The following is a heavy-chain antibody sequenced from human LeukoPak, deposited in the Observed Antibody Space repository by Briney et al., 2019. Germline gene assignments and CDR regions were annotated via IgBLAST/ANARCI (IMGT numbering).Heavy chain of an antibody. CDR3: AKGGRPYYYYGMHV. CDR1: GFTFSSYG. CDR2: ISYDGSNK. J-gene: IGHJ6*02. Sequence: PGRSLRLSCATSGFTFSSYGKHWVRQAPGKGLEWVAVISYDGSNKYYADSVKGRFTISRDNSKNTLYLQMNSLRAEDTAVYYCAKGGRPYYYYGMHVWGQGTTVTVSS. V-gene: IGHV3-30*18.